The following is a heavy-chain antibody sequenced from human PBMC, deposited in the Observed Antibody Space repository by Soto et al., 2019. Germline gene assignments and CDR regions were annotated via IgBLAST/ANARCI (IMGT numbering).Heavy chain of an antibody. CDR3: SREGVAPYYYYGMHV. V-gene: IGHV1-18*01. Sequence: QVQLVQSGAEVKKPGASVKVSCKASGYTFTRSGISWVRQAPGQGLEWMGWISTYNGDTNYAQTFQGRVTMTTDTSTSTVHMEGRSLRSYDTAVYYCSREGVAPYYYYGMHVWGQGTPVTVSS. CDR2: ISTYNGDT. D-gene: IGHD5-12*01. J-gene: IGHJ6*02. CDR1: GYTFTRSG.